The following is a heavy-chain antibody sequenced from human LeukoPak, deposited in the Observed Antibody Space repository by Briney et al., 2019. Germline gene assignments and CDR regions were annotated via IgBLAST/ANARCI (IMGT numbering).Heavy chain of an antibody. V-gene: IGHV4-34*01. J-gene: IGHJ6*02. Sequence: SETLSLTCAVYGGSFSGYYWSWIRQPPGKGLEWIGEINHSGSTNYNPSLKSRVTISVDTSKNQFSLKLSSVTAADTAVYYCARAQRGYSCGYYYYYGMDVWGQGTTVTVSS. CDR2: INHSGST. CDR1: GGSFSGYY. D-gene: IGHD5-18*01. CDR3: ARAQRGYSCGYYYYYGMDV.